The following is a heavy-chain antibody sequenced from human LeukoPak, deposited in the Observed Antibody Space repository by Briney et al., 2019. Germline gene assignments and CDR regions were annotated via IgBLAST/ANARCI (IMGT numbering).Heavy chain of an antibody. CDR1: GYTFTNYA. Sequence: ASVKVSFKASGYTFTNYAMNWVRQAPGQGLEWMGWINTNTGNPTYAQGFTGRFVFSLDTSVSTAYLQISSLKAEDTAFYYCARVKYGDFSDYWGQGTLVTVSS. D-gene: IGHD4-17*01. CDR3: ARVKYGDFSDY. J-gene: IGHJ4*02. V-gene: IGHV7-4-1*02. CDR2: INTNTGNP.